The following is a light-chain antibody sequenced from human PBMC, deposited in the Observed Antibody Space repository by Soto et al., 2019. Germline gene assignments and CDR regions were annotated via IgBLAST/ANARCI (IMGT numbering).Light chain of an antibody. CDR2: DAS. CDR1: QSVSSY. Sequence: EIVLTQSPATLSLSPGERATLYCRASQSVSSYLAWYQQKPGQAPRLLIYDASNRATGIPARFSGSGSGTDFSLTISSLEPEDFAVYYCQQRSNLPLLTFGGGTKVEIK. CDR3: QQRSNLPLLT. J-gene: IGKJ4*01. V-gene: IGKV3-11*01.